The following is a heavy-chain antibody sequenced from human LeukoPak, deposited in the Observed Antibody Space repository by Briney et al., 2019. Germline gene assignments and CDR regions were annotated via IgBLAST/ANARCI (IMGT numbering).Heavy chain of an antibody. D-gene: IGHD2-21*02. CDR1: GFTFSSYA. CDR3: ATGHCGGGGDCYQASAY. V-gene: IGHV1-24*01. CDR2: FDPEDGET. J-gene: IGHJ4*02. Sequence: GGSLRLSCAASGFTFSSYAMHWVRQAPGKGLEWMGGFDPEDGETIYAQKFQGRVTMTEDTSTDTAYMELSSLRSEDTAVYYCATGHCGGGGDCYQASAYWGQGTLVTVSS.